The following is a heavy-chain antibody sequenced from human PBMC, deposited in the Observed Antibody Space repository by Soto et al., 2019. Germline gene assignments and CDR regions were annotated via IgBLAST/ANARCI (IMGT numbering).Heavy chain of an antibody. Sequence: EVQLVESGGGLVQPGGSLRLSCAASGFTFSNYSMNWVRQAPGKGLEWVSYISSSSSTIYYADAVKGRFTISRDNAKISLYLQMNSLRDADTAVYYCARDPTYYYDNRCYYFLEYWGQGTLVTVSS. V-gene: IGHV3-48*02. D-gene: IGHD3-22*01. J-gene: IGHJ4*02. CDR1: GFTFSNYS. CDR3: ARDPTYYYDNRCYYFLEY. CDR2: ISSSSSTI.